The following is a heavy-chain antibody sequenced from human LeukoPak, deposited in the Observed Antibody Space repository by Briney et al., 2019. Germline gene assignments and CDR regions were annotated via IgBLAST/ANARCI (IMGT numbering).Heavy chain of an antibody. CDR2: IYTSGST. D-gene: IGHD3-16*01. CDR1: GGSISSYY. J-gene: IGHJ6*02. CDR3: ARGGFGDYQYYGQDV. V-gene: IGHV4-4*07. Sequence: SETLSLTCTVSGGSISSYYWSWIRQPAGKGLEWIGRIYTSGSTDYNPSLKSRVTMSVDTPRNQFSLRLSSVTAADTAVYYCARGGFGDYQYYGQDVWGQGTTVTVSS.